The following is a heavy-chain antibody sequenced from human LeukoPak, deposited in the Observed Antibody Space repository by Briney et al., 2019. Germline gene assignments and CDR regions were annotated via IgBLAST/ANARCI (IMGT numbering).Heavy chain of an antibody. CDR2: INPSGGST. V-gene: IGHV1-46*01. CDR1: GYTLTSYY. Sequence: ASVKVSCKASGYTLTSYYMHWVRQAPGQGLEWMGIINPSGGSTSYAQKFQGRVTMTRDTSTSTVYMELSSLRSEDTAVYHCARTSDSSSRSDLNWFDPWGQGTLVTVSS. CDR3: ARTSDSSSRSDLNWFDP. D-gene: IGHD6-13*01. J-gene: IGHJ5*02.